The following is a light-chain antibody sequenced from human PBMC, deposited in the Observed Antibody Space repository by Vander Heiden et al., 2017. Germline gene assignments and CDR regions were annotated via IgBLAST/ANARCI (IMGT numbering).Light chain of an antibody. CDR1: SSDIGSYNL. J-gene: IGLJ1*01. CDR2: GRT. Sequence: QSALTQPASVSGSPGQSITISCTGTSSDIGSYNLVSWYQQHPGKAPRLMIYGRTKRPSGISNRFSGSKSGNTASLTISGLQAEDEADYYCCSYAGSRFYVFGTGTKVTVL. V-gene: IGLV2-23*01. CDR3: CSYAGSRFYV.